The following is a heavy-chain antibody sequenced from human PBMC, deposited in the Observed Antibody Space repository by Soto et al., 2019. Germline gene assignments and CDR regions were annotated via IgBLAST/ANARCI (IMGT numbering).Heavy chain of an antibody. V-gene: IGHV3-72*01. Sequence: GGSLRLSCAASGFRFSDFYMDWVRQAPGKGLEWVGRTRNKANSYTTDYAASVKGRFTISRHDSQNSLFLQMNSLKTEDTAVYYCALNYYGLDVLGQGTTVTVSS. J-gene: IGHJ6*02. CDR3: ALNYYGLDV. CDR2: TRNKANSYTT. CDR1: GFRFSDFY.